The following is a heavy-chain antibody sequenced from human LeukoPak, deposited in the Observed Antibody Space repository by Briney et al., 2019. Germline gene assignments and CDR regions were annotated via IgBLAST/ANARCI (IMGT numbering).Heavy chain of an antibody. J-gene: IGHJ5*02. CDR1: GYSFTSYW. CDR2: IYPGDSDT. D-gene: IGHD3-22*01. CDR3: ARHRVYYYDTSGHRGWFDP. Sequence: GESLKISCKGSGYSFTSYWTGWVRQMPGKGLEWMGIIYPGDSDTRYSPSFQGQVTISADKSISTAYLQWSSLKASDTAMYHCARHRVYYYDTSGHRGWFDPWGQGTLVTVSS. V-gene: IGHV5-51*01.